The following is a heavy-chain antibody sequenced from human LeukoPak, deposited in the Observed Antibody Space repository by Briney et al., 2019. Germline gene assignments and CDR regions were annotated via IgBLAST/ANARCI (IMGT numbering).Heavy chain of an antibody. CDR3: AKGCQCPSGLSSWFDP. CDR2: LSGGGDGQ. CDR1: GFTFTNYG. D-gene: IGHD1-14*01. J-gene: IGHJ5*02. V-gene: IGHV3-23*01. Sequence: AGGSLRLSCSASGFTFTNYGMSWVRQAPGKGLEWVSGLSGGGDGQFYADSVEGRFTISRDIFNNIWYLQMNSLRAEDTAVYYCAKGCQCPSGLSSWFDPRGQGTLVAVSS.